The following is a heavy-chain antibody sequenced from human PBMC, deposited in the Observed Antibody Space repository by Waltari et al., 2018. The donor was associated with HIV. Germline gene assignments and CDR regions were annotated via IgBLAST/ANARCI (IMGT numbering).Heavy chain of an antibody. D-gene: IGHD3-22*01. CDR1: GFTVSRYD. CDR3: ARDQTMTRAFDI. V-gene: IGHV3-30*01. CDR2: RSYDGSNK. J-gene: IGHJ3*02. Sequence: QVQLVESGGGVVQLGRSLRLSCAARGFTVSRYDMHWVRQAQGKGLEWVTVRSYDGSNKYYADSVKCRFTSSRDNSKNTLYLQMNSQRAEDTAVYYCARDQTMTRAFDIWGQGTMVTVSS.